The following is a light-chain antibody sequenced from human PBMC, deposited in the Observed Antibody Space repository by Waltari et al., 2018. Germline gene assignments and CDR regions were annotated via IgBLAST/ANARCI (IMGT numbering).Light chain of an antibody. J-gene: IGKJ2*01. V-gene: IGKV3-20*01. CDR2: GAS. CDR3: QQYDNSRYT. CDR1: QSVTSSH. Sequence: ESLWTRSPGTLSLSPVERATLYCRASQSVTSSHLAWYQHKPGQAPRLLIYGASTRATGIPDRFSGSGSGTDFTLTISRLEPEDFAVYYCQQYDNSRYTFGQGTKLEIK.